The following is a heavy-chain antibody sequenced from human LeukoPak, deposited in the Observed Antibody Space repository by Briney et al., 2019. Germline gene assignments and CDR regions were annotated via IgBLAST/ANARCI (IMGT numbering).Heavy chain of an antibody. Sequence: GGSLRLSCAASGFTFSSYAMHWVRQAPGKGLEWVAVISYDGSNKYYADSVKGRFTISRDNSKNTLYLQMNSLRAEDTAVYYCARDLGTTSDYWGQGTLVTVSS. CDR1: GFTFSSYA. CDR2: ISYDGSNK. CDR3: ARDLGTTSDY. V-gene: IGHV3-30*04. J-gene: IGHJ4*02. D-gene: IGHD1-1*01.